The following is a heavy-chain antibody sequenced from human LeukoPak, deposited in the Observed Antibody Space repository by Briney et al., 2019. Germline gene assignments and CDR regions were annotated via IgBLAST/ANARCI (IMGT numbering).Heavy chain of an antibody. CDR3: ARDYCSSTSCLFDY. J-gene: IGHJ4*02. D-gene: IGHD2-2*01. CDR1: GYTFTGYH. CDR2: INPNSGDT. Sequence: ASVTVSCKASGYTFTGYHMHWVRQAPGQGLEWMGRINPNSGDTNYAQKFQGRVTMTRDTSISTAYMELSRLRSDDTAVFYCARDYCSSTSCLFDYWGQGTLVTVSS. V-gene: IGHV1-2*06.